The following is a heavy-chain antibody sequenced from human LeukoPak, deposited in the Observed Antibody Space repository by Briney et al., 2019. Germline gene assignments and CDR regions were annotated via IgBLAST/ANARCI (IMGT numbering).Heavy chain of an antibody. D-gene: IGHD3-10*01. V-gene: IGHV3-48*01. CDR2: ISSSSSTI. J-gene: IGHJ4*02. CDR1: GFTFSSYS. CDR3: ARLGVWFGELWDFDY. Sequence: PGGSLRLSCAASGFTFSSYSMNWVCQAPGKGLEWVSYISSSSSTIYYADSVKGRFTISRDNAKNSLYLQMNSLRAEDTAVYYCARLGVWFGELWDFDYWGQGTLVTVSS.